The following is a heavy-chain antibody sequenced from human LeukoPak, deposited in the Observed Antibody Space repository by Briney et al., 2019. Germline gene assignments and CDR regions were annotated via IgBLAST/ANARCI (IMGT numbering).Heavy chain of an antibody. CDR3: ATYCSTTSCPHRRAFDI. D-gene: IGHD2-2*01. CDR2: IYYSGST. Sequence: SETLSLTCTVSGGSISSSSYFWGWIRQPPGKGLEWIGTIYYSGSTYYNPSLKSRVTISVDTSKNQFSLKLSSVTAADTAVYYCATYCSTTSCPHRRAFDIWGQGTLVTVSS. V-gene: IGHV4-39*01. J-gene: IGHJ3*02. CDR1: GGSISSSSYF.